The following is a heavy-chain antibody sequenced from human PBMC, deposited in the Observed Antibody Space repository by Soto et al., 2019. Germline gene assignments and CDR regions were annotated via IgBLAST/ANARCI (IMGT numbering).Heavy chain of an antibody. CDR1: GFTFSSYG. CDR3: AKDPEVVVATSAYYFDY. J-gene: IGHJ4*02. Sequence: GGSLRLSCAASGFTFSSYGMHWVRQAPGKGLEWVAVISYDGSNKYYADSVKGRFTISRDNSKNTLYLQMNSLRAEDTAVYYCAKDPEVVVATSAYYFDYWGQGT. V-gene: IGHV3-30*18. CDR2: ISYDGSNK. D-gene: IGHD2-15*01.